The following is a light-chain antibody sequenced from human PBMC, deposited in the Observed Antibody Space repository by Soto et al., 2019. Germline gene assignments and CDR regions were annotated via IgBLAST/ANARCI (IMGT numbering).Light chain of an antibody. J-gene: IGLJ3*02. V-gene: IGLV2-14*01. CDR3: SAYTSSSTWV. Sequence: QSALTQPASVSGSPGQSITISCTGTTSDVGGYNYVSWYQQHPGKAHKLMIYEVSNRPSGVSNRFSGSKSGNTASLTISGLQAEDEADYYCSAYTSSSTWVFGGGTKLTVL. CDR1: TSDVGGYNY. CDR2: EVS.